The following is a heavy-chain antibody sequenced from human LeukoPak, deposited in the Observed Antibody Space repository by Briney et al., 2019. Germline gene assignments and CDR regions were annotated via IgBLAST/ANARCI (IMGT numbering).Heavy chain of an antibody. D-gene: IGHD4-17*01. J-gene: IGHJ5*02. Sequence: PGGSLRLSCAASGFTVSNSYINWVRQAPGKGLEWVSIIYSGGNTYYADSVRGRFIISRDNSKNTLYLQMSSLRAEDTAVYYCVKDGDDYGDYVSWFDPWGQGTLVTVSS. CDR1: GFTVSNSY. CDR2: IYSGGNT. CDR3: VKDGDDYGDYVSWFDP. V-gene: IGHV3-66*01.